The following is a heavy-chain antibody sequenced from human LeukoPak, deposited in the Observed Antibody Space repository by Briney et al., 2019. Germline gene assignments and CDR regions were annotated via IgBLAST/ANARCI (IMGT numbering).Heavy chain of an antibody. CDR1: GFTFSNYA. Sequence: GGSLRLSCAASGFTFSNYAMCWVRQAPGKGLEWVSAISGNGDITYYTDSVKGRFTISRDNSKNTLYLQMNSLRAEDTAVYYCAKVTGGDMITYGGLDYWGQGTLVTVSS. CDR3: AKVTGGDMITYGGLDY. J-gene: IGHJ4*02. CDR2: ISGNGDIT. D-gene: IGHD3-16*01. V-gene: IGHV3-23*01.